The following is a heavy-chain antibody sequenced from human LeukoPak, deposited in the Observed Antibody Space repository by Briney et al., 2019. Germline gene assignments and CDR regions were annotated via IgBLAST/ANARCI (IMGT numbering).Heavy chain of an antibody. CDR1: GYTFTSYD. J-gene: IGHJ6*04. CDR3: ARGGSVYFLGGSMDV. V-gene: IGHV1-8*03. CDR2: MNPNSGNT. Sequence: APVKVSCKASGYTFTSYDINWVRQATGQGLEWMGWMNPNSGNTGYAQKFQGRVTITRNTSISTAYMELSSLRSEDTAVYYCARGGSVYFLGGSMDVWGKGTTVTVSS. D-gene: IGHD3-16*01.